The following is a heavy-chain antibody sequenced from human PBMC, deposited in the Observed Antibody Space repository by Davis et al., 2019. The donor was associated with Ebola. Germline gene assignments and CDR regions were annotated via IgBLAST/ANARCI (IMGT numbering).Heavy chain of an antibody. CDR3: AREGSCPTTSCHFDF. CDR1: GYTFIGHY. J-gene: IGHJ4*02. D-gene: IGHD2-2*01. Sequence: ASVKVSCKASGYTFIGHYLHWVRQAPGQGLEWMGWINPNTGGAFYAHNFQGRVTMTRDTSISTAYVALSRLGSDDTAVYYCAREGSCPTTSCHFDFWGQGTLVTVSS. CDR2: INPNTGGA. V-gene: IGHV1-2*02.